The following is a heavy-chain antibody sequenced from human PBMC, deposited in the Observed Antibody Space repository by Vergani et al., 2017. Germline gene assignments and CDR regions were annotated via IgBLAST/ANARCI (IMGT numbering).Heavy chain of an antibody. CDR2: IIPILGIA. CDR3: ARVAEYYYDSSPFDY. V-gene: IGHV1-69*02. D-gene: IGHD3-22*01. Sequence: QVQRVQSRAEVKKPGSSVKVSCKASGGTFSSYTISWVRQARGQGLEWMGRIIPILGIANYAQKFQGRVTITADKSTSTAYMELSSLGSEDTAVYYCARVAEYYYDSSPFDYWGQGTLVTVSS. J-gene: IGHJ4*02. CDR1: GGTFSSYT.